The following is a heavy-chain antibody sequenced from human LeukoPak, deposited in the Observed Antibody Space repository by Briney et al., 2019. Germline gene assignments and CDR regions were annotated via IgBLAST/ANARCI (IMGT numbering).Heavy chain of an antibody. CDR1: RGTVSSNY. Sequence: PGGSLRLSCAEPRGTVSSNYMSWVRQAPGKGLEWVSVIYSGVVTYYAVSVKGRFTISRDNSKTTLYLQMNSLRAKDTAVYYCARDWSVAGAFDIWGQGTMVTVSS. V-gene: IGHV3-53*01. J-gene: IGHJ3*02. CDR2: IYSGVVT. D-gene: IGHD6-19*01. CDR3: ARDWSVAGAFDI.